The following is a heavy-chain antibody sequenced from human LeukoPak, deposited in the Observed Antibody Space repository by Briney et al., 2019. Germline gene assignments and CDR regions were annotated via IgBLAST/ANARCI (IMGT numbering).Heavy chain of an antibody. D-gene: IGHD1-26*01. CDR1: GFSISDYW. V-gene: IGHV3-74*01. CDR2: INSDGSDT. CDR3: ARDRPFSGSYLGFDP. Sequence: GGSLRLSCAASGFSISDYWMHWVRQAPGKGLVWVSRINSDGSDTTYADSVKGRFTISRDNAKNILYLQMSSLTAEDMAVYYCARDRPFSGSYLGFDPWGQGTLVTVSS. J-gene: IGHJ5*02.